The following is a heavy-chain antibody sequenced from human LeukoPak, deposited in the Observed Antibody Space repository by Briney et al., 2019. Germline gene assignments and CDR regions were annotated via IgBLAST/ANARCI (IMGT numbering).Heavy chain of an antibody. CDR1: GLTFSSYA. Sequence: GRSLRLSCAASGLTFSSYAMHWVRQAPGKGLEWVAVISYDGSNKYYADSVKGRFTISGDKSKNTLYLQMNSLRPEDTAFYYCARGPGPIAGAKNPFDIWGQGTMVTVPS. V-gene: IGHV3-30*01. D-gene: IGHD1-26*01. J-gene: IGHJ3*02. CDR2: ISYDGSNK. CDR3: ARGPGPIAGAKNPFDI.